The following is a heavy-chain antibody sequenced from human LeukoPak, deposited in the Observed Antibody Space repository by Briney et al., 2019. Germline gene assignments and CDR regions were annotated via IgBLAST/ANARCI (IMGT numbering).Heavy chain of an antibody. CDR1: GGSFSGYY. Sequence: SETLSLTCAVYGGSFSGYYWSWICQPPGKGLEWIGEINHSGSTNYDPSLKSRVTISVDTSKNQFSLELSSVTAADTAVYYCARGRELRGWGQGTLVTVSS. J-gene: IGHJ4*02. CDR2: INHSGST. CDR3: ARGRELRG. D-gene: IGHD1-26*01. V-gene: IGHV4-34*01.